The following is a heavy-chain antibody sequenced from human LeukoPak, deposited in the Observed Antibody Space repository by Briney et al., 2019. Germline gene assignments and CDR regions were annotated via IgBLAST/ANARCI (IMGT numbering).Heavy chain of an antibody. CDR2: INPNSGGT. Sequence: ASVKLSCTAAGYTVTGYYMHWVRQAPGPGQGWMGWINPNSGGTNYEQKFQGWVTMTRDTSISTAYMELSRLRSDDTAVYYCARGVVPAAYFDYWGQGTLVTVSS. J-gene: IGHJ4*02. CDR1: GYTVTGYY. CDR3: ARGVVPAAYFDY. V-gene: IGHV1-2*04. D-gene: IGHD2-2*01.